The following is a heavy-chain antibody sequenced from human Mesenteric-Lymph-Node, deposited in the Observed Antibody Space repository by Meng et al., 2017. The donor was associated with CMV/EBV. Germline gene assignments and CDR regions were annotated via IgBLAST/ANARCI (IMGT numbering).Heavy chain of an antibody. Sequence: SGPTLVKPTQTLTLTCTFSGFSLSTSGVGVGWIRQPPGKALEWLALIYWNDDKRYSPSLKSRLTITKDTSKNQVVLTMTNMDPVDTATYYCGYRRAAPGYYYDSSAYYFFDYWGQGTLVTVSS. V-gene: IGHV2-5*01. CDR3: GYRRAAPGYYYDSSAYYFFDY. D-gene: IGHD3-22*01. CDR1: GFSLSTSGVG. J-gene: IGHJ4*02. CDR2: IYWNDDK.